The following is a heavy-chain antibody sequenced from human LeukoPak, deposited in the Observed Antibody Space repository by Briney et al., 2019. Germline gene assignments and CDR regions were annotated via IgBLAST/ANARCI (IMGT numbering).Heavy chain of an antibody. J-gene: IGHJ4*02. CDR3: VRSGSGYDFEY. D-gene: IGHD3-22*01. CDR1: GGSISSYY. Sequence: PETLSLTCTVSGGSISSYYWSWIRQPAGKELEWIGRIYTAGDTVYNPSLKSRVTLSVDTSKNQFSLNLSSMTAADTAVYYCVRSGSGYDFEYWGQGTLVTVSS. V-gene: IGHV4-4*07. CDR2: IYTAGDT.